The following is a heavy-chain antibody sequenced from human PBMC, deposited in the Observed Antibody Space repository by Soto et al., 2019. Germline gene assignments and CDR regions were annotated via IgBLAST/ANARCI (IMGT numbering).Heavy chain of an antibody. V-gene: IGHV3-30*18. CDR1: GFTFSSYG. Sequence: GGSLRLSCAASGFTFSSYGMHWVRQAPGKGLEWVAVISYDGSNKYYADSVKGRFTISRDNSKNTLYLQMNSLRAEDTAVYYCAKDSGGNYNWFDPWGQGTLVTSPQ. D-gene: IGHD2-15*01. CDR2: ISYDGSNK. J-gene: IGHJ5*02. CDR3: AKDSGGNYNWFDP.